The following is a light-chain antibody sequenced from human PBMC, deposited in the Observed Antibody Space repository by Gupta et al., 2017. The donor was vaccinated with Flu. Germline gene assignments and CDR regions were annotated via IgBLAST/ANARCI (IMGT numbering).Light chain of an antibody. Sequence: SVLTQPPSVSGAPGQRVTIACPGGGANIGAGYDVQWYQQLPGTAPKLLIYANNDRPSGVPDRFSGSKSDISASLAITGLQSGDEADYYCQSYDSSLSAYVFGTGTKVTVL. CDR3: QSYDSSLSAYV. CDR2: ANN. V-gene: IGLV1-40*01. J-gene: IGLJ1*01. CDR1: GANIGAGYD.